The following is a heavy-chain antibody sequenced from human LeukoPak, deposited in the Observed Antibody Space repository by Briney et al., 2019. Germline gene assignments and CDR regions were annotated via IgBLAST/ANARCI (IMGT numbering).Heavy chain of an antibody. CDR2: INPNSGGT. CDR1: GYTFTGYF. CDR3: SRDRGYYDSGNFPTDF. J-gene: IGHJ4*02. Sequence: ASVKVSCKASGYTFTGYFIHWVRQAPGQGLEWMGWINPNSGGTNYAQKFQGRVTMTRDTSINTTYMELGRLTSDDTAVYYCSRDRGYYDSGNFPTDFWGQGTLVTVSS. V-gene: IGHV1-2*02. D-gene: IGHD3-10*01.